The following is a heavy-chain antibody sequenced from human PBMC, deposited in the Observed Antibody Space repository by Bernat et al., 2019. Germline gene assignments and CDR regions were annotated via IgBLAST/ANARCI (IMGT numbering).Heavy chain of an antibody. V-gene: IGHV4-59*12. J-gene: IGHJ4*02. CDR3: ARTPGVTTAGDFDY. D-gene: IGHD6-13*01. Sequence: QVQLQESGPGLVKPSETLSLTCTVSGGSISSYYWSWIRQPPGKGLEWIGYIYYSGSTNYNPSLKSRVTISVDTSKNQFSLKLSSVTAADTAVYYCARTPGVTTAGDFDYWGQGTLVTVSS. CDR1: GGSISSYY. CDR2: IYYSGST.